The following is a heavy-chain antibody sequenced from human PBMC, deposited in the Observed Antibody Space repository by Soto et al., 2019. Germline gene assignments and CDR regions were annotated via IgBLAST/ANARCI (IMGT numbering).Heavy chain of an antibody. CDR2: ISYDGSNK. CDR3: AKDGRDFWSGYPNTHFDY. CDR1: GFTFSSYG. D-gene: IGHD3-3*01. Sequence: GGSLRLSCAASGFTFSSYGMHWVRQAPGKGLEWVAVISYDGSNKYYADSVKGRFTISRDNSKNTLYLQMNSLRAEDTAVYYCAKDGRDFWSGYPNTHFDYWGQGTLVTVSS. V-gene: IGHV3-30*18. J-gene: IGHJ4*02.